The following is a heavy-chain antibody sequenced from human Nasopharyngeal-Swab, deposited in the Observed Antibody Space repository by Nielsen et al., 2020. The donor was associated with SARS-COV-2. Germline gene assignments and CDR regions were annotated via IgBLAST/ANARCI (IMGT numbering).Heavy chain of an antibody. CDR1: GFTFSSYS. D-gene: IGHD1-1*01. Sequence: GGSLRLSCAAPGFTFSSYSMNWVRQAPGKGLEWVSSVSTSGTYIYYADSVKGRFTISRDNAKNSLYLQMNSLRHEDTAVYYCASGTYDNAPGWGQGTLVTVSS. CDR3: ASGTYDNAPG. J-gene: IGHJ4*02. CDR2: VSTSGTYI. V-gene: IGHV3-21*01.